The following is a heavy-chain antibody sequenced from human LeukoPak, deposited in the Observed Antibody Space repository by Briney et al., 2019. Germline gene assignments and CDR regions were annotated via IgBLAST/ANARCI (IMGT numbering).Heavy chain of an antibody. CDR3: ARVIGDYAIDY. Sequence: PSETLSLTCAVSGGSISSSNWWSWVRQPPGKGLEWIGEIYHSGSTNYNPSLKSRVTISVDTSKNQFSLKLSSVTAADTAVYYCARVIGDYAIDYWGQGTLVTVSS. CDR2: IYHSGST. CDR1: GGSISSSNW. J-gene: IGHJ4*02. V-gene: IGHV4-4*02. D-gene: IGHD4-17*01.